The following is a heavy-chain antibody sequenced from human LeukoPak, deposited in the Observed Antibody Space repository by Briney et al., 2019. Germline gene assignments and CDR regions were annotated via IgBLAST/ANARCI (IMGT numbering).Heavy chain of an antibody. CDR3: AKQLFVGGTRGAYAFDT. Sequence: PGGSLRLSCAASGFTFSSYGIHWVRQAPGKGLEWVAVVSSDGSIKYYADSVKGRFTISRDNSKNTLDLQMNSLRAEDTAGYYCAKQLFVGGTRGAYAFDTWGRGTMVTVSS. V-gene: IGHV3-30*18. J-gene: IGHJ3*02. CDR2: VSSDGSIK. CDR1: GFTFSSYG. D-gene: IGHD1-26*01.